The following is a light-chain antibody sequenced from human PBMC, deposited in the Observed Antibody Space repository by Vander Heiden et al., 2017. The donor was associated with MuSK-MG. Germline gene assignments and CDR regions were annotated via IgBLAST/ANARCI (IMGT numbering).Light chain of an antibody. CDR2: DNS. CDR3: ETWDNSLTAL. V-gene: IGLV1-51*01. CDR1: SSNIGNNS. J-gene: IGLJ2*01. Sequence: QSVLTQPPSVSAAPAQKVTISCSGSSSNIGNNSVSWYLVLPGTAPRLLIYDNSKRPTGIADRFSGSEAGTSATLGITGLQNGDGADYYCETWDNSLTALFGGGTKLTVL.